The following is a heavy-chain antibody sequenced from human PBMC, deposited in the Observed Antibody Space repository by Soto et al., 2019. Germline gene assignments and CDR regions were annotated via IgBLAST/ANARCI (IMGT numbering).Heavy chain of an antibody. Sequence: ASVKVSCKASGYTFTVYYMHWVRQAPGEGLERMGCINPSSGGTDSAQKRQSRVTMTSDTSISTAYMELSRLRSDDTAVYYCAKGGDSSSSSASADWGHGTPVTVSS. V-gene: IGHV1-2*02. D-gene: IGHD6-6*01. CDR2: INPSSGGT. J-gene: IGHJ4*01. CDR3: AKGGDSSSSSASAD. CDR1: GYTFTVYY.